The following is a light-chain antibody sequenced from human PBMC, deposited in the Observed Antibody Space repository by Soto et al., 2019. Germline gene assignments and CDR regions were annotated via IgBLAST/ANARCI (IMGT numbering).Light chain of an antibody. J-gene: IGLJ2*01. CDR2: GTS. CDR1: TGAVTSNHY. Sequence: QTVVTQEPSLTVSPGWTVTLTCASSTGAVTSNHYPNWLQQKPGQAPRALIYGTSKKHSWTPARFSGSLLGGKAALTLSGVKTEDEAEYYCLLYFGGARVFGGGTKLTVL. V-gene: IGLV7-43*01. CDR3: LLYFGGARV.